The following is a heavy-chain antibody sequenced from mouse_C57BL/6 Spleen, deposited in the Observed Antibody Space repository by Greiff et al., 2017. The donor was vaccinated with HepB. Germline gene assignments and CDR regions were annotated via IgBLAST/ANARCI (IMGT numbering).Heavy chain of an antibody. J-gene: IGHJ2*01. V-gene: IGHV5-4*01. CDR1: GFTFSSYA. Sequence: EVQGVESGGGLVKPGGSLKLSCAASGFTFSSYAMSWVRQTPEKRLEWVATISDGGSYTYYPDNVKGRFTISRDNAKNNLYLQMSHLKSEDNAMYYCSRETGDSDGAAFAYWGHGTTLTVSA. CDR2: ISDGGSYT. CDR3: SRETGDSDGAAFAY. D-gene: IGHD2-4*01.